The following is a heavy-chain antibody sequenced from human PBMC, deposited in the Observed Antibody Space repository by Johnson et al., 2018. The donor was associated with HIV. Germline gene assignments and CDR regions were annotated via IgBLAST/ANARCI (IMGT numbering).Heavy chain of an antibody. CDR1: GFTFSSYA. V-gene: IGHV3-30-3*01. Sequence: VQLVESGGGVVQPGRSLRLSCAASGFTFSSYAMHWVRQAPGKGLEWVAVISYDGSNKYYADSVKGRFTISRDNSKNTLYLQMNSLRAEDTAVYYCAREGVWVKAFDIWGQGTMVTVSS. J-gene: IGHJ3*02. CDR2: ISYDGSNK. D-gene: IGHD1-26*01. CDR3: AREGVWVKAFDI.